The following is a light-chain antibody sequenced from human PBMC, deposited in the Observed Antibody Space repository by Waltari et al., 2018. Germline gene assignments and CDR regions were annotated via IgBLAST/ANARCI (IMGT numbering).Light chain of an antibody. V-gene: IGLV4-69*01. CDR3: QTWGTGRV. Sequence: QVVLTQSPSASASLGASVKLTCTLSTGHSSYAIAWHQQRPEKGPRYLMKLNSDGTHTKGDGIPGSFSGSSSGAERYLTVASLQSEDEADYYCQTWGTGRVFGGGTRLTVL. CDR2: LNSDGTH. CDR1: TGHSSYA. J-gene: IGLJ3*02.